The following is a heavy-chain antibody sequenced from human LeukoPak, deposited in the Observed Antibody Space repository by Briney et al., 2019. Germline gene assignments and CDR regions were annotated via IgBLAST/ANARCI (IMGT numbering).Heavy chain of an antibody. CDR2: IRYDGSNK. Sequence: PGGSLRLSCAASGFTVSSYYMSWVRQAPGKGLEWVAFIRYDGSNKYYADSVKGRFTIPRDNSKNTLYLQMNSLRAEDTAVYYCAKSRGTVTTYDAFDIWGQGTMVTVSS. CDR1: GFTVSSYY. CDR3: AKSRGTVTTYDAFDI. J-gene: IGHJ3*02. D-gene: IGHD4-17*01. V-gene: IGHV3-30*02.